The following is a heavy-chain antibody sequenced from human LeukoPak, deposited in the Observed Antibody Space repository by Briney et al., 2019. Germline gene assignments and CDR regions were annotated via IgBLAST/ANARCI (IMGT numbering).Heavy chain of an antibody. V-gene: IGHV1-24*01. CDR3: ATDFYRGRQFDY. Sequence: ASVKVSCKVSGNTFTDLSMNWVRQAPGKGLEGMGGFDPEDVETIYAQKFQGRVTMTEDTSTATAYMELSSLRPDDTAVYYCATDFYRGRQFDYWGQGTLVTVSS. CDR2: FDPEDVET. J-gene: IGHJ4*02. D-gene: IGHD2/OR15-2a*01. CDR1: GNTFTDLS.